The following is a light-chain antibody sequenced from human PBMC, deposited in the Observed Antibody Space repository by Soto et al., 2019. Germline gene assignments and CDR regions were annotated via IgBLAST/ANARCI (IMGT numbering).Light chain of an antibody. CDR2: TNN. CDR3: AAWDDSLGGRMV. CDR1: SSSIGSNY. Sequence: QSALTQPPSASGTPGQRVTISCSGSSSSIGSNYVYWYQHLPGTAPKLLVYTNNQRPSGVPDRFSGSKSGTSASLAISGLRSEDEADYYCAAWDDSLGGRMVFGGGTKLTVL. J-gene: IGLJ2*01. V-gene: IGLV1-47*01.